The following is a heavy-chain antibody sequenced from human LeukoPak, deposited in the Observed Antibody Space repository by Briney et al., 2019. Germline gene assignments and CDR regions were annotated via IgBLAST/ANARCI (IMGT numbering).Heavy chain of an antibody. CDR1: GYTFTSYG. D-gene: IGHD3-22*01. J-gene: IGHJ4*02. CDR2: MNPNSGDT. V-gene: IGHV1-8*01. Sequence: ASVKVSCKASGYTFTSYGINWVRQATGQGLEWMGWMNPNSGDTGYVQKFQARVTMTRNTSISTAYMELSSLRSEDTAVYYCARGPRDYYDSSGYSKGMDYWGQGTLVTVSS. CDR3: ARGPRDYYDSSGYSKGMDY.